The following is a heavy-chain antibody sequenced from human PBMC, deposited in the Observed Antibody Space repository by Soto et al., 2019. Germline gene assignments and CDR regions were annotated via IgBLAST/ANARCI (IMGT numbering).Heavy chain of an antibody. CDR1: GGSISSGGYY. V-gene: IGHV4-31*03. D-gene: IGHD6-13*01. CDR3: ARRAAAGHHDY. J-gene: IGHJ4*02. CDR2: IYYSGST. Sequence: QVQLQESGPGLVKPSQTLSLTCTVSGGSISSGGYYWSWIRQHPGKGLEWIGYIYYSGSTYYNPSLKSRFTISVDTSKHQFSLKLSSVTAADTAVYYCARRAAAGHHDYWGQGTLVTVSS.